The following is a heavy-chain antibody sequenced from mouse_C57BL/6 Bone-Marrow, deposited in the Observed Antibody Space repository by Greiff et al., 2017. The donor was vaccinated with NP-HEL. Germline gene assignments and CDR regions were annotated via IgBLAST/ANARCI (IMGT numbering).Heavy chain of an antibody. D-gene: IGHD1-1*01. V-gene: IGHV1-72*01. J-gene: IGHJ2*01. CDR1: GYTFTSYL. CDR3: SGYYCGSSSFDY. CDR2: IDPNSGGT. Sequence: VQLQQPGAELVKPGASVKLSCKASGYTFTSYLMHWVKQRPGRSLEWIGRIDPNSGGTKYNEKFKSKATLTVDKPSSTAYMQLNSLTSEDAAVYYCSGYYCGSSSFDYWGQGTTLTVSS.